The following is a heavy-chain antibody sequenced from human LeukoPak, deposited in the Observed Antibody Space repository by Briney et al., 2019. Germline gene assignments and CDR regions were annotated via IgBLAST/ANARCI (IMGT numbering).Heavy chain of an antibody. V-gene: IGHV3-43*02. CDR3: TKDWMGWYFDY. Sequence: PGGSRRLSCAASGFTFEHFAMHWVRQAPGKGLEWVSLISGDGADTYYADSVKGRFTMSRDNSRNSLYLQMNSLRTEDTAFYYCTKDWMGWYFDYWGQGSLVTVSS. J-gene: IGHJ4*02. D-gene: IGHD1-1*01. CDR2: ISGDGADT. CDR1: GFTFEHFA.